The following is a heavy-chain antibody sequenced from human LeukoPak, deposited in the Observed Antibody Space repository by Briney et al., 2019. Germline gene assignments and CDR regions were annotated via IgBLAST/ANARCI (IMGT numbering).Heavy chain of an antibody. D-gene: IGHD3-9*01. CDR3: ARDNYDT. CDR2: INQDEGQK. V-gene: IGHV3-7*01. J-gene: IGHJ4*02. CDR1: GFNIRNNW. Sequence: GGSLRLSCEASGFNIRNNWMSWVRLAPGKGLEYVANINQDEGQKYYVDSVKARFTISKDTAKNSLNLQMNSLRAEDTGVYYCARDNYDTRGQGTLVTVSS.